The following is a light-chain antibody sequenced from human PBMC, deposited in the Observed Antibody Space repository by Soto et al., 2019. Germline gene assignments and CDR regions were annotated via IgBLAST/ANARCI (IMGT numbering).Light chain of an antibody. Sequence: DIVMTQSPDSLAVSLGERATINCQSSQSILYRSNNQNYLAWYQQKPGQTPKLLIYWASTRESGFHDRFSGSGSVTDVVLTVSSMPAEDVAVYSCQQYYFSPPTFGGGTKVEIK. CDR2: WAS. V-gene: IGKV4-1*01. J-gene: IGKJ4*02. CDR1: QSILYRSNNQNY. CDR3: QQYYFSPPT.